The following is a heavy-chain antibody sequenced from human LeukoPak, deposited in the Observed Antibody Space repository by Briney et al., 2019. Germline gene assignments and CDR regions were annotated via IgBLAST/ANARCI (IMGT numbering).Heavy chain of an antibody. CDR1: GFTFSDHY. CDR3: SRDATGDH. CDR2: SRNRAKSYTT. Sequence: GGSLRLSCAVPGFTFSDHYMDWVRQAPGKGLEWVGRSRNRAKSYTTDYAASVKGRFTISRDDSKSTLHLQMNSLETEDTAVYYCSRDATGDHWGQGTLVSVSS. J-gene: IGHJ4*02. V-gene: IGHV3-72*01.